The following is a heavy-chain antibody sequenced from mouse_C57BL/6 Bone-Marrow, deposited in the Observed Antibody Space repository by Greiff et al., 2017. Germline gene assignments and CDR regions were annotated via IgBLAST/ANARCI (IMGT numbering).Heavy chain of an antibody. V-gene: IGHV1-81*01. J-gene: IGHJ1*03. CDR2: IYPRSGNT. CDR1: GYTFTSYG. CDR3: ARKGPFITSFSYWYFDV. Sequence: QVQLQQSGAELARPGASVKLSCKASGYTFTSYGISWVKQRTGQGLEWIGEIYPRSGNTYYNEKFKGKATLTADKSSSTAYMELRSLTSEDSAVYFCARKGPFITSFSYWYFDVWGTGTTVTVSS. D-gene: IGHD1-1*01.